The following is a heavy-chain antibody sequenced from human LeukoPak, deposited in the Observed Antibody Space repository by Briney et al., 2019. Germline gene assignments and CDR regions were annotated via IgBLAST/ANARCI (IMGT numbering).Heavy chain of an antibody. Sequence: PSETLSLTCTVSGGSVSSGPYYWSWIRQPPGEGLEWIGWENNYNLSLKSRVIISVDRSKNQFSLTFISVTAADTAVYFCARETAERYRGSYFDYWGQGALVTVSS. CDR3: ARETAERYRGSYFDY. V-gene: IGHV4-61*01. J-gene: IGHJ4*02. CDR1: GGSVSSGPYY. D-gene: IGHD1-26*01. CDR2: WEN.